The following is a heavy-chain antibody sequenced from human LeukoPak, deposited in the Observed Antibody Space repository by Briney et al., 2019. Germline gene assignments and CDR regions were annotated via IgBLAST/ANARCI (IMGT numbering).Heavy chain of an antibody. J-gene: IGHJ3*02. V-gene: IGHV3-21*04. CDR2: ITTTSDYM. Sequence: GGSLRLSCAASKFTFSRYSMNWVRQAPGKGLEWVSSITTTSDYMFYADSVKGRFTISRDNAKNSLYLQMNSLRAEDMALYYCAKGYSSGLDAFDIWGQGTMVTVSS. CDR1: KFTFSRYS. D-gene: IGHD6-19*01. CDR3: AKGYSSGLDAFDI.